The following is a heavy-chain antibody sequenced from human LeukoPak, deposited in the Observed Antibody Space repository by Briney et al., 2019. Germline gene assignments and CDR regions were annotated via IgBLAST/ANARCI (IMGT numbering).Heavy chain of an antibody. CDR3: ARVRRDGYNQNYFDY. CDR2: IIPIFGTA. D-gene: IGHD5-24*01. J-gene: IGHJ4*02. Sequence: AVKVSCKASGGTFSSYAISWVRQAPGQGLEWMGRIIPIFGTANYAQKFQGRVTITTDESTSTAYMELSSLSLEDTAVYYCARVRRDGYNQNYFDYWGQGTLVTVSS. CDR1: GGTFSSYA. V-gene: IGHV1-69*05.